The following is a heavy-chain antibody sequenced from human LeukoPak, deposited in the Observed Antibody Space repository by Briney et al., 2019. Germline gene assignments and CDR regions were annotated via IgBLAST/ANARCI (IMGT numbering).Heavy chain of an antibody. V-gene: IGHV3-7*01. Sequence: GGSLRLSCAASGFTFSSYWMSWVRQAPGKGLEWVANIKQDGSEKYYVDSVKGRFTISRDNAKNSLYLQMNSLRAEDTAVYYCARAYSSSWYVYWYFDLWGRGTLVTVSS. CDR3: ARAYSSSWYVYWYFDL. CDR1: GFTFSSYW. CDR2: IKQDGSEK. J-gene: IGHJ2*01. D-gene: IGHD6-13*01.